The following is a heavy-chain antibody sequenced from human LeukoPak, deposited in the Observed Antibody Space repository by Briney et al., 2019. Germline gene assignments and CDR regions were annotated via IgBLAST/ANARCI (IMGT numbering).Heavy chain of an antibody. V-gene: IGHV3-23*01. J-gene: IGHJ4*02. D-gene: IGHD5-24*01. CDR1: GFTFSSYA. Sequence: GGSLRLSCAASGFTFSSYAMSWGRQAPGKGLEWVSAISGSGGSTYYADSVKGRFTISRDNSKNTLYLQMNSLRAEDTAVYYCAKGGRWLQEQLDYWGQGTLVTVSS. CDR3: AKGGRWLQEQLDY. CDR2: ISGSGGST.